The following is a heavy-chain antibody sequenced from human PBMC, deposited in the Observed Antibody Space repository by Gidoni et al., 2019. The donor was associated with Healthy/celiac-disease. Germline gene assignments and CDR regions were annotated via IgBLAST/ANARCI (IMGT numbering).Heavy chain of an antibody. CDR1: GFTFISYA. Sequence: QVQLVESGGGVVPPGRSLRLSCAASGFTFISYAMHWVRQAPGKGLEWVAVISYDGSNKYYADSVKGRFTISRDNSKNTLYLQMNSLRAEDTAVYYCARDPHGYNFGVVDYWGQGTLVTVSS. CDR3: ARDPHGYNFGVVDY. V-gene: IGHV3-30*04. J-gene: IGHJ4*02. D-gene: IGHD3-3*01. CDR2: ISYDGSNK.